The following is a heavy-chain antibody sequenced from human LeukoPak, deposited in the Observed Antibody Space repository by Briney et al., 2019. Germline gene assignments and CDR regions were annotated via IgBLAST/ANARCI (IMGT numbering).Heavy chain of an antibody. D-gene: IGHD3-10*01. V-gene: IGHV3-33*08. CDR3: ARDLLPNMVRGVIITPHYYYYGMDV. J-gene: IGHJ6*04. CDR1: GFTFSSYG. Sequence: GGSLRLSCAASGFTFSSYGMHWVRQAPGKGLEWVAVIWYDGSNKYYADSVKGRFTISRDNSKNTLYLQMNSLRAEDTAVYYCARDLLPNMVRGVIITPHYYYYGMDVWGKGTTVTVSS. CDR2: IWYDGSNK.